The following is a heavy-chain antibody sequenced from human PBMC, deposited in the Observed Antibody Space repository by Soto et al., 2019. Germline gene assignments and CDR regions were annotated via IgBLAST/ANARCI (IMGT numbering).Heavy chain of an antibody. D-gene: IGHD6-19*01. Sequence: QVQLVQSGAEVKKPGSSVKVSCKASGGTFSSYAISWVRQAPGQGLEWMGGIIPLFGTANYAQKFQGRVTIPADESTSTAYMELSSLTSEDTAVYYCAQTLGLAVAGPGRFDLWGRGTLVTVSS. V-gene: IGHV1-69*12. CDR1: GGTFSSYA. J-gene: IGHJ2*01. CDR3: AQTLGLAVAGPGRFDL. CDR2: IIPLFGTA.